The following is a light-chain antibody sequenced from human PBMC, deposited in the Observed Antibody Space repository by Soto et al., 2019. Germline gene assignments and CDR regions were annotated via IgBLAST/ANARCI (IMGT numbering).Light chain of an antibody. CDR3: CSYAGSYTLV. CDR2: DVS. V-gene: IGLV2-11*01. Sequence: QSVLTQPRSVSGSPEQSVTISCTGTSSDVGAYNYVSWYQQHPGKVPKLMIYDVSRRPSVVPDRFSGSKSGNTASLTISGLQADDEADYYCCSYAGSYTLVFGGGTKLTVL. CDR1: SSDVGAYNY. J-gene: IGLJ3*02.